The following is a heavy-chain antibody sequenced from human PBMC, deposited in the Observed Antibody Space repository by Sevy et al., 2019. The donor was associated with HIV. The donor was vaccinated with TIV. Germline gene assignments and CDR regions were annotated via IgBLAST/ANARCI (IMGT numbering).Heavy chain of an antibody. V-gene: IGHV3-30-3*01. D-gene: IGHD1-1*01. J-gene: IGHJ1*01. CDR3: ALERLSSDVAEYFEN. CDR2: ISYDGSNE. Sequence: GGSLRLSCAVSGFTFRNFWMSWVRQAPGKGLEWVATISYDGSNEHYADSVKGRFTISRDNSKNALYLQMNSLRAEDTAVYSCALERLSSDVAEYFENWGQGTLVTVSS. CDR1: GFTFRNFW.